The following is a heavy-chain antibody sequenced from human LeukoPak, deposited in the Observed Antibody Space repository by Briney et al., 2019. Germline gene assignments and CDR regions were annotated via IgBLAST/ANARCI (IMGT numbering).Heavy chain of an antibody. J-gene: IGHJ4*02. CDR1: GFSFSSYS. V-gene: IGHV3-15*07. D-gene: IGHD2-21*01. Sequence: GGSLRLSCAASGFSFSSYSMNWVRQAPGKGLEWVGRIKPKTDGETTEYAAPVKGRFSISRDDSKNMLYLQMNSLKTEDTAVYYCITPLPYSAQGGQGTLVTVSS. CDR3: ITPLPYSAQ. CDR2: IKPKTDGETT.